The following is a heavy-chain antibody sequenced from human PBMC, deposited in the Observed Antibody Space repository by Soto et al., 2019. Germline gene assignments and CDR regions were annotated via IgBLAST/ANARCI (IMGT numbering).Heavy chain of an antibody. CDR1: GYSFTIYW. D-gene: IGHD6-13*01. V-gene: IGHV5-10-1*01. CDR3: ATGEYLGVAAAGTGVFRHYYYYGMDV. Sequence: GESLKISCKGSGYSFTIYWISWVRQMPGKGLEWMGRIDPSDSYTNYSPSFQGHVTISADKSISTAYLQWSSLKASDTAMYYCATGEYLGVAAAGTGVFRHYYYYGMDVWGQGTTVTVSS. CDR2: IDPSDSYT. J-gene: IGHJ6*02.